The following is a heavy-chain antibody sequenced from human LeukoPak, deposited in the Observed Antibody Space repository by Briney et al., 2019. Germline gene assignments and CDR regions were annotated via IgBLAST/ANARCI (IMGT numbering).Heavy chain of an antibody. CDR3: AKACNDSSGFN. CDR1: GFTFSGYA. Sequence: QPGGSLRLSCAASGFTFSGYAMHWVRQAPGKGLEWVAVISYDGSNKYYADSVKGRFTISRDNSKNTLYLQMNSLRAEDTAVYYCAKACNDSSGFNWGQGTLVTVSS. CDR2: ISYDGSNK. J-gene: IGHJ4*02. D-gene: IGHD3-22*01. V-gene: IGHV3-30*04.